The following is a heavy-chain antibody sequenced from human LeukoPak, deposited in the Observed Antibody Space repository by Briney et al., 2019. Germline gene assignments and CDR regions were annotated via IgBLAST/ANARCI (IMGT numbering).Heavy chain of an antibody. D-gene: IGHD2-2*01. CDR1: GYTLTELS. V-gene: IGHV1-24*01. J-gene: IGHJ4*02. CDR3: ATDLVIFGEVYCSSTSCSTSH. CDR2: FDPEDGET. Sequence: ASVKVSCKVSGYTLTELSMHWVRQAPGKGLEWMGGFDPEDGETIYAQKFQGRVTMTEDTSTDTAYMELSSLRSEDTAVYYCATDLVIFGEVYCSSTSCSTSHWGQGTLVTVSS.